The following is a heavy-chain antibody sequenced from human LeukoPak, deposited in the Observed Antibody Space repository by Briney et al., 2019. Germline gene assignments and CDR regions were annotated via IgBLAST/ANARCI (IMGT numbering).Heavy chain of an antibody. CDR1: GGSISTYY. Sequence: SGTLSLTCTVSGGSISTYYWSWIRQPPGKGLEWIGYIYNSGSTDYNPSLKSRVTISVDTSKNQFSLKLSSVTAADTAVYYCARENSNSWYLDYWGQGTLVTVSS. V-gene: IGHV4-59*01. CDR3: ARENSNSWYLDY. CDR2: IYNSGST. J-gene: IGHJ4*02. D-gene: IGHD6-13*01.